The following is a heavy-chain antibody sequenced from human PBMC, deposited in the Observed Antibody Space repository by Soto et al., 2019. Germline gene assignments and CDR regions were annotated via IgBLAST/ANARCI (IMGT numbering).Heavy chain of an antibody. D-gene: IGHD6-13*01. Sequence: PSETLSLTCAVYGGSFSGYYWSWIRQPPGKGLEWIGEINHSGSTNYNPSLKSRVTISVDTSKNQFSLKLSSVTAADTAVYYCARGGRSIAAAGYYYYYGMDVWGKGTTVTVPS. CDR2: INHSGST. CDR1: GGSFSGYY. V-gene: IGHV4-34*01. CDR3: ARGGRSIAAAGYYYYYGMDV. J-gene: IGHJ6*04.